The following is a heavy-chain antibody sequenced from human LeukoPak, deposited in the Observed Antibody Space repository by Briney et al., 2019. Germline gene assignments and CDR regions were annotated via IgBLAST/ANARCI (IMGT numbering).Heavy chain of an antibody. CDR2: IIPIFGAT. J-gene: IGHJ4*02. V-gene: IGHV1-69*06. D-gene: IGHD6-19*01. Sequence: ASVKVSCKASGGTFSSYAISWVRQGPGQGLGWVGGIIPIFGATNYAQKFHDRVTITADKSTSTAYMELSSLRSEDMGVYYCARECGGWSHFDHWGQGTQVTVSS. CDR1: GGTFSSYA. CDR3: ARECGGWSHFDH.